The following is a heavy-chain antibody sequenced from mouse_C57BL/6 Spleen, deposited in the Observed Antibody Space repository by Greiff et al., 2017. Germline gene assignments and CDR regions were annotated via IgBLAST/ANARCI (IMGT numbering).Heavy chain of an antibody. J-gene: IGHJ4*01. Sequence: QVQLQQSGAELVKPRASVKLSCKASGFTFTEYTIHWVKQRSGQGLEWIGWFYPGSGSTKYNAKFKDKATLTADKSSSTVYMEISSLTSDDSAVYFCARHEDVFANAMEYWGQGTSVTVSS. CDR3: ARHEDVFANAMEY. CDR1: GFTFTEYT. CDR2: FYPGSGST. V-gene: IGHV1-62-2*01.